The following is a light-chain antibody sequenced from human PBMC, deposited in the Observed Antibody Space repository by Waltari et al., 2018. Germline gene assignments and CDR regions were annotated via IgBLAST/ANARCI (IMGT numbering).Light chain of an antibody. CDR3: SSFTTRRTWV. J-gene: IGLJ3*02. CDR1: SSAICHDTS. Sequence: QSALTQPPSVSGSPGQSITISCTGTSSAICHDTSAPWYQQLPGKVPKLIIYDGSTRPPGVFHRFSGSKSGNSASLTISGLQPDDEAGYYCSSFTTRRTWVFGGGTKLTVL. CDR2: DGS. V-gene: IGLV2-14*01.